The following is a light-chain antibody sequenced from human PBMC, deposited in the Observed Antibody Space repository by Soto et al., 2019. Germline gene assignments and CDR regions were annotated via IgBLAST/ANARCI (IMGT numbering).Light chain of an antibody. CDR2: AAS. J-gene: IGKJ3*01. Sequence: DIQMTQSPSSVSASVGDRVTITCRASQGISRRLAWYQQKPGKAPKLLIYAASNLQTGVPSRFSGSGSGTDFTLTISSLQPEDFATYYCQQANSFPPFTFGPGTKVDIK. CDR3: QQANSFPPFT. V-gene: IGKV1-12*01. CDR1: QGISRR.